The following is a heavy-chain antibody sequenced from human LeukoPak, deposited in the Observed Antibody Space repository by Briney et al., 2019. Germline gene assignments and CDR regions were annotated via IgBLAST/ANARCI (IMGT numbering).Heavy chain of an antibody. Sequence: PSETLSLTCTVSGGSISSYYWSWIRQPPGKGLEWIGHTYYSGRTNYYPSLKSRVTISVDTSKNQFSLKLSSVTAADTAVYYCARFYCGGDCLGDYFDYWGQGTLVTVSS. CDR3: ARFYCGGDCLGDYFDY. CDR1: GGSISSYY. V-gene: IGHV4-59*01. D-gene: IGHD2-21*01. J-gene: IGHJ4*02. CDR2: TYYSGRT.